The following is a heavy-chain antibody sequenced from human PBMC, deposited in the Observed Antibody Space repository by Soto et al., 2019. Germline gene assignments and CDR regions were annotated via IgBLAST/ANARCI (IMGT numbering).Heavy chain of an antibody. Sequence: GASVKVSCKASGYTFTRYGIHWVRRAPGQRLEWMGWIHCGNGNTRYSTKLQGRVTITRDPSARTGYMELSSLRSEDTAVYYCAREGGTTGTTPEFWFDPWGQGTLVTVS. V-gene: IGHV1-3*01. CDR3: AREGGTTGTTPEFWFDP. D-gene: IGHD1-1*01. CDR2: IHCGNGNT. CDR1: GYTFTRYG. J-gene: IGHJ5*02.